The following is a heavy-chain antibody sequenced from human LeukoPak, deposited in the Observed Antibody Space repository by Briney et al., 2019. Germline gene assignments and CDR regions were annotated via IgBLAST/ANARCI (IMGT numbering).Heavy chain of an antibody. CDR1: GFTVSSNY. J-gene: IGHJ4*02. CDR3: AREAYDFWSGYYTDY. V-gene: IGHV3-53*01. Sequence: GGSLRLSCAASGFTVSSNYMSRVRQAPGKGLEWVSVIYSGGSTYYADSVKGRFTISRDNAKNTLYLQMNSLRAEDTAVYYCAREAYDFWSGYYTDYWGQGTLVTVSS. CDR2: IYSGGST. D-gene: IGHD3-3*01.